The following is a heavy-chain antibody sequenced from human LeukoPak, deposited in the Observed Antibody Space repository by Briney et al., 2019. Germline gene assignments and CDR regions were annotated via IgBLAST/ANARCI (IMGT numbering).Heavy chain of an antibody. CDR3: ARPPAPITADRYQFDY. Sequence: PGGSLRLSCAASGFTFSSYGMNWVRQAPGKGLEWVSYISSSGSSIYYADSVKGRFTISRDNAKNSLYLQMNSLRAEDTAVYYCARPPAPITADRYQFDYWGQGTLVTVSS. V-gene: IGHV3-48*03. CDR1: GFTFSSYG. CDR2: ISSSGSSI. J-gene: IGHJ4*02. D-gene: IGHD6-13*01.